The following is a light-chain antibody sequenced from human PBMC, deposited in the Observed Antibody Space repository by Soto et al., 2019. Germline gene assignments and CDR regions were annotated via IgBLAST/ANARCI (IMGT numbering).Light chain of an antibody. CDR3: QQYGSSGT. J-gene: IGKJ1*01. CDR1: QSVSNNY. CDR2: GAS. V-gene: IGKV3-20*01. Sequence: EILLTQSPCTLPWSPGERATLSCGASQSVSNNYLAWYQQKPGHAPRLLIHGASNRATGIPDRFSGSGSGTYFTLTISRLEPEDFPVYYCQQYGSSGTFGQGTKVDIK.